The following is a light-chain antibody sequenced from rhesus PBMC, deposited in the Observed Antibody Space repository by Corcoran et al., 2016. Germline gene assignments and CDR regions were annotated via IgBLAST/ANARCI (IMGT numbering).Light chain of an antibody. CDR2: YAS. CDR3: QQHYTYPLT. Sequence: DIQMTQSPSSLSTSVGDTVTISCRASQGTGNYLAWYQEKPGKAPKPLIYYASKLESGVPSRISGSGSVTDFTLTISSLQPENFADYSCQQHYTYPLTFGGGTKVELK. J-gene: IGKJ4*01. CDR1: QGTGNY. V-gene: IGKV1S14*01.